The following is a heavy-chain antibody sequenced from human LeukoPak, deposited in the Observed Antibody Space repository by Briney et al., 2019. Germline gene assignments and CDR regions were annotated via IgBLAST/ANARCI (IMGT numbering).Heavy chain of an antibody. D-gene: IGHD3-16*01. CDR3: ARVSRDMPFDP. CDR2: IFYSGST. Sequence: SETLSLTCTVSGGSISSYYWSWIRQPPGEGLEWIGFIFYSGSTRYNPSLKSRVTMSVDTSKNQFSLNLSSVTAADTAVYYCARVSRDMPFDPWGQGTLVTVSS. J-gene: IGHJ5*02. V-gene: IGHV4-59*01. CDR1: GGSISSYY.